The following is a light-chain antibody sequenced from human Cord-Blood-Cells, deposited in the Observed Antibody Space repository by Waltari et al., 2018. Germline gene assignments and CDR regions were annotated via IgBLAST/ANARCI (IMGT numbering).Light chain of an antibody. Sequence: EIVLTQSPATLSLSPGERATLSCRASQSVSSYLAWYQQKPGQARRLLIYDASNRATGIPARFSGIGSGTDFTLTISSLEPEDFAVYYCQQRSNWMYTFGQGTKLEIK. J-gene: IGKJ2*01. CDR3: QQRSNWMYT. CDR2: DAS. V-gene: IGKV3-11*01. CDR1: QSVSSY.